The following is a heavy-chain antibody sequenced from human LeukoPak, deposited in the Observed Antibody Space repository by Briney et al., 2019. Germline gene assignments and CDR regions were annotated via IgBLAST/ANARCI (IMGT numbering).Heavy chain of an antibody. Sequence: ASVKVSCKASGGTFSSYDINWVRQATGQGLEWMGWMNPNSGNTGYAQKFQGRVTMTRNTSISTAYMELSSLRSEDTAVYYCAVTAIRYYYYGMDVWGQGTTVTVSS. J-gene: IGHJ6*02. CDR3: AVTAIRYYYYGMDV. CDR1: GGTFSSYD. D-gene: IGHD2-21*02. CDR2: MNPNSGNT. V-gene: IGHV1-8*02.